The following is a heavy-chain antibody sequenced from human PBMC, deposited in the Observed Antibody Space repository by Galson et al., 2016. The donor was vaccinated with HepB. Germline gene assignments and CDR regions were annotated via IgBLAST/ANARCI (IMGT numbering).Heavy chain of an antibody. CDR3: VRDQGWYNH. Sequence: SLRLSCAASGFIFNAYAIHWVRQAPGKGLEFVSAISGNGRTTHYPDSVKVRFTISRDNSKNTLYLQMSSLRADDTAVYYCVRDQGWYNHWGQGTLGTVSS. CDR2: ISGNGRTT. CDR1: GFIFNAYA. D-gene: IGHD1-14*01. V-gene: IGHV3-64D*06. J-gene: IGHJ5*02.